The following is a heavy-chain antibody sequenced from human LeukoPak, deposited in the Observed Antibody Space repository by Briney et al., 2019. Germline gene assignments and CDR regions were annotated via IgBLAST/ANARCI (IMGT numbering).Heavy chain of an antibody. CDR3: ARGLRPYYSLGPGEY. J-gene: IGHJ4*02. CDR2: INHSGNT. Sequence: PSETPSLTCAVYGGSFSGDYWSWIRQPPGKGLEWIGEINHSGNTNYNPSLKSRVTMSVDTSKNQFSLKLSSVTAADTAVYYCARGLRPYYSLGPGEYWGQGTLVTVSS. V-gene: IGHV4-34*01. CDR1: GGSFSGDY. D-gene: IGHD3-10*01.